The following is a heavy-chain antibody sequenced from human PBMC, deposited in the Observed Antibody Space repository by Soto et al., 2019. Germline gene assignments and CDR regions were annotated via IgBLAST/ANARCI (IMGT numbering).Heavy chain of an antibody. V-gene: IGHV3-23*01. D-gene: IGHD5-18*01. CDR1: GFTFSSYA. Sequence: EVQLLESGGGLVQPGGSLRLSCAASGFTFSSYAMSWVRQAPGKGLEWVSAISGSGGSTYYADSVKGRFTISRDNSKNTLYLQMNSLRAEDTAVYYCAKDGEIQLWITTTYFDYWGQGTLVTVSS. J-gene: IGHJ4*02. CDR2: ISGSGGST. CDR3: AKDGEIQLWITTTYFDY.